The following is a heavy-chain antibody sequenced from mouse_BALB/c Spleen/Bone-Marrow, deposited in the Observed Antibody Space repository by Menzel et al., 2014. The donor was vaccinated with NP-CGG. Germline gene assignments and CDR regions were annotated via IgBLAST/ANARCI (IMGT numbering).Heavy chain of an antibody. CDR3: ARLLGYDFDY. J-gene: IGHJ2*01. Sequence: QVQLQQSGPELVKPGASVKISCKASGYAFSSSWMNWVKQRPGQGLEWIGRIYRGDGDTNYNGKFKGKVTLTADKSSSTAYMQLSSLTSVDSAVYFCARLLGYDFDYWGQGTTLTVSS. D-gene: IGHD2-14*01. CDR2: IYRGDGDT. V-gene: IGHV1-82*01. CDR1: GYAFSSSW.